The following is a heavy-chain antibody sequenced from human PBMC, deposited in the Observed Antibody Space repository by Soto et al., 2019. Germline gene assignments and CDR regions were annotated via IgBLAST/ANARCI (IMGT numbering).Heavy chain of an antibody. J-gene: IGHJ4*02. CDR3: ARVRVVVGATIDS. D-gene: IGHD2-15*01. CDR2: ITPFNGDT. V-gene: IGHV1-18*04. CDR1: GYTFSSNS. Sequence: ASVKVSCKASGYTFSSNSIHWVQQAPGQGLEWMGWITPFNGDTSYAQKFQGRVTMTTDTSTGTVFMELRSLRFDDTAVYYCARVRVVVGATIDSWGQGTLVTVSS.